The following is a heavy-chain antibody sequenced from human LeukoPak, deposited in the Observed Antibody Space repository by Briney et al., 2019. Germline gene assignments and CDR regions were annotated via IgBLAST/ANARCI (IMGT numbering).Heavy chain of an antibody. J-gene: IGHJ4*02. Sequence: ASVKVSCKASGYTFTSYGISWVRQAPGQGLEWVGWISAYNGNTNYAQKLQGRVTMTTDTSTSTAYMELRSLRSDDTAVYYCARKLPAGSGSYYYFDYWGQGTLVTVSS. CDR1: GYTFTSYG. V-gene: IGHV1-18*01. CDR2: ISAYNGNT. D-gene: IGHD3-10*01. CDR3: ARKLPAGSGSYYYFDY.